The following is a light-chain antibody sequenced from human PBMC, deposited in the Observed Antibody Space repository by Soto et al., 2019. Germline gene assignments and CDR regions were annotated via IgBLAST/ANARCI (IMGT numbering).Light chain of an antibody. V-gene: IGLV2-14*01. J-gene: IGLJ2*01. Sequence: QSVLTQPASVSGSPGQSITISCTGTSGDVGGYNYVSWYQQHPGKAPKIMIYEVSNRPSGVSNRFSGSKSVNTASLTISGLQAEDEADYYCSSYTSSSTLVFGGGTKLTVL. CDR3: SSYTSSSTLV. CDR1: SGDVGGYNY. CDR2: EVS.